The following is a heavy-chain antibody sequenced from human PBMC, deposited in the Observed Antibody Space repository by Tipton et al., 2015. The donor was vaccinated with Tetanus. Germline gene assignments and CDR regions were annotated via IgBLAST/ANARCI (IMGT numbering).Heavy chain of an antibody. CDR3: ARGNNDFPKKGPFDY. CDR1: GAVWSGWHY. V-gene: IGHV4-61*01. D-gene: IGHD3-3*01. J-gene: IGHJ4*02. Sequence: GAVWSGWHYWSWIRQPPGKGLEWIGYISDGGRTNYNPSLKSRLTISVDTSKNQFSLTLNSVTAAGTAFYYCARGNNDFPKKGPFDYWGQGTLVTVSA. CDR2: ISDGGRT.